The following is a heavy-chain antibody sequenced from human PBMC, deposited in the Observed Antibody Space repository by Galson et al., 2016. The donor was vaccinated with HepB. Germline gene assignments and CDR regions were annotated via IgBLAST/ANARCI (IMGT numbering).Heavy chain of an antibody. J-gene: IGHJ4*02. Sequence: SLRLSCAASGFTFSGSTMHWVRQAPGKGLEWVGRIRNKAYSYATAYAASVKGRFTISRDTSRNTLYLQMNSLSVEDTAIYYCASRAAWGQGTLVTVSS. CDR3: ASRAA. V-gene: IGHV3-73*01. D-gene: IGHD2-15*01. CDR1: GFTFSGST. CDR2: IRNKAYSYAT.